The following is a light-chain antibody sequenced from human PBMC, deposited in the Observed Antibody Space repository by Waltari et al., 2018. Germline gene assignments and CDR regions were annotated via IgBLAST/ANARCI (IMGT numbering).Light chain of an antibody. CDR1: QSVGSS. CDR3: QQRSNWPPIT. V-gene: IGKV3-11*01. CDR2: DAS. Sequence: EIVLTQSPVTLSLAPAERATLSCWASQSVGSSLAWYQQKPGQAPRLLMYDASNRATGVPARFNGSESGTDFTLTTISLQSEDSAVYYCQQRSNWPPITFGQGTRLEIK. J-gene: IGKJ5*01.